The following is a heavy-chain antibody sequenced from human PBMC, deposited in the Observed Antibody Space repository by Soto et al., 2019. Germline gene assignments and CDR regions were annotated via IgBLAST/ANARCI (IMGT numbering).Heavy chain of an antibody. J-gene: IGHJ6*02. CDR3: AREYYDFWSGYLTYYGMDV. V-gene: IGHV4-30-4*01. D-gene: IGHD3-3*01. CDR1: GGSISSGDYY. CDR2: IYYSGST. Sequence: RSLTCTVSGGSISSGDYYWSWIRQPPGKGLEWIGYIYYSGSTYYNPSLKSRVTISVDTSKNQFSLKLSSVTAADTAVYYCAREYYDFWSGYLTYYGMDVWGQGTTVTVSS.